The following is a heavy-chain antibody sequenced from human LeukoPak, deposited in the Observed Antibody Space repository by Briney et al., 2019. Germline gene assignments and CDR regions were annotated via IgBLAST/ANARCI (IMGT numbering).Heavy chain of an antibody. CDR3: ARGHFGVVLDY. CDR2: IRGDSTET. V-gene: IGHV3-21*01. CDR1: VFTFSSYS. Sequence: GGSLRLSCEGSVFTFSSYSMIWVRQAPGKGLEWVSSIRGDSTETRHADSLMGRFTISRDNAKKSLYLQMNSLRAEDTAVYYCARGHFGVVLDYWGQGTLVTVSS. J-gene: IGHJ4*02. D-gene: IGHD3-3*01.